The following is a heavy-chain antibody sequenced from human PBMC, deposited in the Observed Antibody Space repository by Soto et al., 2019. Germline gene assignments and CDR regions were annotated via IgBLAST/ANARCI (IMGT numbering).Heavy chain of an antibody. CDR1: GFSLTTSGVG. CDR3: SYYYNHRGKWGFVS. J-gene: IGHJ4*02. Sequence: SGPTLVNPTQTLTLTCSFSGFSLTTSGVGVGWIRRPPGKALEWLALIYWNDDERYNPSLRSRLTITKDTSKNQVVLTVAGLDPADTATYYCSYYYNHRGKWGFVSWGLGTLVTVS. V-gene: IGHV2-5*01. D-gene: IGHD1-26*01. CDR2: IYWNDDE.